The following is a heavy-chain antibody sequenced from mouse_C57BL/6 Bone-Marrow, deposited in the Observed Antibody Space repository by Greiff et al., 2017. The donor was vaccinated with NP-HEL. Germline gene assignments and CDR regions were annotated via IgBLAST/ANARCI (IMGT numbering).Heavy chain of an antibody. CDR2: INPSTGGT. CDR3: AKIYYGNYDGYFDV. CDR1: GYSFTGYY. V-gene: IGHV1-42*01. Sequence: VQLKQSGPELVKPGASVKISCKASGYSFTGYYMNWVKQSPEKSLEWIGEINPSTGGTTYNQKFKAKATLTVDKSSSTAYMQLKSLTSEDSAVYYCAKIYYGNYDGYFDVGGTGTTVTVSS. D-gene: IGHD2-1*01. J-gene: IGHJ1*03.